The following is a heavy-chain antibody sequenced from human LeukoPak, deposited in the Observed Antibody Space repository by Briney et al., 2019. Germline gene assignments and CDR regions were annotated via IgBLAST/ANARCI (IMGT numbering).Heavy chain of an antibody. D-gene: IGHD3-3*01. CDR3: ARDRSYDFWSGYSTPDY. CDR2: ISNDGSNK. CDR1: GFIFSNYA. J-gene: IGHJ4*02. Sequence: GGSLRLSCAASGFIFSNYALYWVRQAPGKGLEWVAVISNDGSNKYYADSVKGRFTISRDNSKNTLDLQMNSLRAEDTAVYYCARDRSYDFWSGYSTPDYWGQGTLVTVSS. V-gene: IGHV3-30-3*01.